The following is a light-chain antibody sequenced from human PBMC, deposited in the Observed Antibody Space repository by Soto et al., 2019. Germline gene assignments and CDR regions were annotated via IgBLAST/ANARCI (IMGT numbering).Light chain of an antibody. CDR1: SSDVGGYNY. CDR2: EIS. V-gene: IGLV2-8*01. CDR3: SSYVGSNRV. Sequence: QPVLTQPPSASGSPGQSVTISCTGTSSDVGGYNYVSWYQQHPGKAPKLMIYEISKRPSGVPDRFSGSKSGNTASLTVSGLQAEDEADYYCSSYVGSNRVFGGGTKLTVL. J-gene: IGLJ3*02.